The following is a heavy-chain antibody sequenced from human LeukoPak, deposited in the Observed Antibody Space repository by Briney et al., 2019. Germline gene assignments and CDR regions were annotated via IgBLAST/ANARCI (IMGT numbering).Heavy chain of an antibody. CDR2: IYYSGST. D-gene: IGHD3-9*01. CDR1: GGSISSYY. Sequence: SETLSLTCTVSGGSISSYYWSWIRQPPGKGLEWIGYIYYSGSTNYNPSLKSRVTISVDTSKNQFSLKLSSVTAADTAVYYCARDKRGYDILTGYYSQGWSDPWGQGTLVTVSS. V-gene: IGHV4-59*01. CDR3: ARDKRGYDILTGYYSQGWSDP. J-gene: IGHJ5*02.